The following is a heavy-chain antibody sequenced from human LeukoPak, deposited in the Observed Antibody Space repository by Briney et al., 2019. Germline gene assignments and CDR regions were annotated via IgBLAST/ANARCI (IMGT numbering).Heavy chain of an antibody. D-gene: IGHD6-19*01. V-gene: IGHV1-24*01. J-gene: IGHJ5*02. Sequence: ASVKVSCKVSGYTLTELSMHWVRQAPGKGLEWMGGSDPEDGETIYAQKFQGRVTMTEDTSTDTAYMELSSLRSEDTAVYYCATDGPRAVAGTNWFDPWGQGTLVTVSS. CDR3: ATDGPRAVAGTNWFDP. CDR1: GYTLTELS. CDR2: SDPEDGET.